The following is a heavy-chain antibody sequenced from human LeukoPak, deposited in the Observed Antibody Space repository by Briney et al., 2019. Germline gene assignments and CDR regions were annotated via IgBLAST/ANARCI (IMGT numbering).Heavy chain of an antibody. D-gene: IGHD5-18*01. V-gene: IGHV3-23*01. CDR1: GFTFSSYA. CDR2: ISGSGGST. J-gene: IGHJ6*03. Sequence: PGGSLRLSCAASGFTFSSYAMSWVRQAPGKGLEWVSAISGSGGSTYYADSVKGRFTISRDNSKNTLYLQMNSLRAEDTAVYYCAQGASGYSYGDYMDVWGKGTTVTVSS. CDR3: AQGASGYSYGDYMDV.